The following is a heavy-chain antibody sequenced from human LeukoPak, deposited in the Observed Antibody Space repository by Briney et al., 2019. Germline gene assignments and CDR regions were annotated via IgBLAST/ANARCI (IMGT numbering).Heavy chain of an antibody. CDR3: ARGLPDYDFWSGYYPGWGAFDI. J-gene: IGHJ3*02. CDR1: GYTFTGYY. V-gene: IGHV1-2*04. CDR2: INPNSGGT. Sequence: ASVKVSCKASGYTFTGYYMHWVRQAPGQELEWMGWINPNSGGTNYAQKFQGWVAMTRDTSISTAYMELGRLRSDDTAVYYCARGLPDYDFWSGYYPGWGAFDIWGQGTMVTVSS. D-gene: IGHD3-3*01.